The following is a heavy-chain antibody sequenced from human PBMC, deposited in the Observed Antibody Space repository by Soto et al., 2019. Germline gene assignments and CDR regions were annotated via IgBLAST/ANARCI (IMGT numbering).Heavy chain of an antibody. V-gene: IGHV1-3*01. J-gene: IGHJ4*02. Sequence: ASVKVSCKASGDTLTSYAMHWVRQAPEQRLEWMGWINAGNGNTKYSQRFQGRVTITRDTSASTAYMELSSLRSEATAVYYRARDLLATIQGTYYDSSGPDYWRQGTLVTVPS. CDR2: INAGNGNT. D-gene: IGHD3-22*01. CDR3: ARDLLATIQGTYYDSSGPDY. CDR1: GDTLTSYA.